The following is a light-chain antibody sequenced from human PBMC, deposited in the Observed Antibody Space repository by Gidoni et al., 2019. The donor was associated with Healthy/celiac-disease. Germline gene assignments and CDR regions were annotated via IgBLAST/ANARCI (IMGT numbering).Light chain of an antibody. CDR3: NSRDSSGNHLEV. J-gene: IGLJ2*01. CDR1: SLRSYY. Sequence: SSQRTQDPAVSAALGPTVRITCQGDSLRSYYASWYQQKPGQAPVLVIYGKNNRPSGIPDRFSGSSSGNTASLTITGAQAEDEADYYCNSRDSSGNHLEVFGGGTKLTVL. V-gene: IGLV3-19*01. CDR2: GKN.